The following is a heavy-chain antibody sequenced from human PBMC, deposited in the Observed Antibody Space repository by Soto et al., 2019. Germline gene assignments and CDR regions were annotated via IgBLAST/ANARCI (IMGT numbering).Heavy chain of an antibody. CDR1: GYTFTTFW. CDR2: IDPRDSYT. J-gene: IGHJ5*02. Sequence: GESLKISCTGFGYTFTTFWISWVRQMPGRGLEWMGRIDPRDSYTNYSPSFQGHVTISVDKSISTAYLQWGSLKASDTAMYYCERLYCSSSTCDSWFDPSAKGTLVTV. CDR3: ERLYCSSSTCDSWFDP. V-gene: IGHV5-10-1*01. D-gene: IGHD2-2*01.